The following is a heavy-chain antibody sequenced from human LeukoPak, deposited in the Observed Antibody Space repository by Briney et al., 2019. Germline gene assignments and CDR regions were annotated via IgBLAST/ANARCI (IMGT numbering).Heavy chain of an antibody. CDR2: INHSGST. CDR3: ARGPPYTAMVN. D-gene: IGHD5-18*01. CDR1: GGSFSGYY. V-gene: IGHV4-34*01. Sequence: PSETLSLTCAVYGGSFSGYYWSWIRQPPGKGLEWIGEINHSGSTDYNPSLKSRATISVDTSKNQFSLRLSSVTAADPAVYYCARGPPYTAMVNWGQGTLVTVSS. J-gene: IGHJ4*02.